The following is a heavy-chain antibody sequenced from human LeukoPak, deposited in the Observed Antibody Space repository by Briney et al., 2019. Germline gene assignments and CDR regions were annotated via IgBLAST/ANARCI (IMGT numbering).Heavy chain of an antibody. CDR1: GGSISNSY. D-gene: IGHD5-12*01. V-gene: IGHV4-59*01. CDR3: ARGFDSKSTYFDY. Sequence: SETLSLSCTVSGGSISNSYWNCIRQPPGKGLEWIGYIYYSGTTKYNPSLRSRVTISVDTSKNQFSLRLTSVTAADTAVYYCARGFDSKSTYFDYWGQGTLVTVSS. CDR2: IYYSGTT. J-gene: IGHJ4*02.